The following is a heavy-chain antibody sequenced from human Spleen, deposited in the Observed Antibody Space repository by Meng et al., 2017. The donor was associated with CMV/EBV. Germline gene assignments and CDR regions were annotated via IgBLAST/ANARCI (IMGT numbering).Heavy chain of an antibody. CDR2: INTNTGST. CDR3: ARESPYCSSTSCYYFDY. D-gene: IGHD2-2*01. J-gene: IGHJ4*02. V-gene: IGHV7-4-1*02. CDR1: YAFTSYV. Sequence: YAFTSYVMNWVRQAPGQGLEWMGWINTNTGSTTYGKGFTGRVVFSLDTSVSTAYLQISSLKAEDTAVYYCARESPYCSSTSCYYFDYWGQGTLVTVSS.